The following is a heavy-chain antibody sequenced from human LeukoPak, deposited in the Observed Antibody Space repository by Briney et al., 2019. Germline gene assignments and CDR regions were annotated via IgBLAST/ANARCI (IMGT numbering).Heavy chain of an antibody. CDR1: GFTFSNYA. Sequence: GGSLRLSCAASGFTFSNYAMSWVRQAPGRRLEWVSAINAGDFSTYYADSVRGRFTISRDNYRNTLYLQMHSLRAEDTALYYCARVATGIAAPIDYWGQGTLVTVSS. D-gene: IGHD6-13*01. J-gene: IGHJ4*02. CDR2: INAGDFST. CDR3: ARVATGIAAPIDY. V-gene: IGHV3-23*01.